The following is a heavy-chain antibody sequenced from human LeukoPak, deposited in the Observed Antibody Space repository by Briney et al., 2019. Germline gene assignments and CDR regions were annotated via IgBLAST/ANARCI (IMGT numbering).Heavy chain of an antibody. CDR2: ISYDGSNK. CDR3: ARDGPTV. Sequence: PGGSLRLSCAASGFTFSSYAMHWVRQAPGKGLEWVAVISYDGSNKYYADSVKGRFTISRDNSKNTLYLQMNSLRAEDTAVYYCARDGPTVWGQGTLVTVSS. J-gene: IGHJ4*02. D-gene: IGHD4-11*01. CDR1: GFTFSSYA. V-gene: IGHV3-30-3*01.